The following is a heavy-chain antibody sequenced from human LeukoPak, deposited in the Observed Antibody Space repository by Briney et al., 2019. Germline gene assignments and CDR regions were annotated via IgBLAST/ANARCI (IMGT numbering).Heavy chain of an antibody. D-gene: IGHD3-3*01. CDR1: GFTFSNYG. J-gene: IGHJ4*02. CDR3: AKPPSPYDFWSGFDYFDY. V-gene: IGHV3-30*02. CDR2: IRYDGSNE. Sequence: EGSLRLSCAASGFTFSNYGMHWVRQAPGKGLEWVAFIRYDGSNEYYADSVKGRFTISRDNSKNTLYLQMNSLRAEDTAVYYCAKPPSPYDFWSGFDYFDYWGQGTLATVSS.